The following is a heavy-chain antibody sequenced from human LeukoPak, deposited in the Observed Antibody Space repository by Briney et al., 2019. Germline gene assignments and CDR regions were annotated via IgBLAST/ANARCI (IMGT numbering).Heavy chain of an antibody. V-gene: IGHV3-30*02. CDR2: IRYDGSNK. J-gene: IGHJ6*03. CDR1: GFTFSSYG. D-gene: IGHD3-3*01. Sequence: GGSLRLSCAASGFTFSSYGMHWVRQAPGKGLEWVAFIRYDGSNKYYADSVKGRFAISRDNSKNTLYLQMNSLRAEDTAVYYCARFLGAGFYYYMDVWGKGTTVTVSS. CDR3: ARFLGAGFYYYMDV.